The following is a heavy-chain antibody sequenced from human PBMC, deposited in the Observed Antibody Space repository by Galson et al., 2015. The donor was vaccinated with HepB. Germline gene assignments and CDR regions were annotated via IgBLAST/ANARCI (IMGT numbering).Heavy chain of an antibody. CDR3: ARARRASTVTTSEPFDY. D-gene: IGHD4-17*01. CDR2: ISSSSSYI. Sequence: SLRLSCAASGFTFSSYSMNWVRQAPGKGLEWVSSISSSSSYIYYADSVKGRFTISRDNAKNSLYLQMNSLRAEDTAVYYCARARRASTVTTSEPFDYWGQGTLVTVSS. V-gene: IGHV3-21*01. CDR1: GFTFSSYS. J-gene: IGHJ4*02.